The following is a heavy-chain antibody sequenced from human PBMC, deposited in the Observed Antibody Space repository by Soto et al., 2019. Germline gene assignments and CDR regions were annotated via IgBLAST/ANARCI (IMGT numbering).Heavy chain of an antibody. J-gene: IGHJ4*02. CDR2: IYTSGST. V-gene: IGHV4-4*07. CDR1: GGSISSYY. Sequence: WETLSLTCTVSGGSISSYYWSWIRQPAGKGLEWIGRIYTSGSTNYNPSLKSRVTMSVDTSKNQFSLKLSSVTAADTAVYYCTSTLGGAAAPFDYWGQGTLVTVSS. CDR3: TSTLGGAAAPFDY. D-gene: IGHD6-13*01.